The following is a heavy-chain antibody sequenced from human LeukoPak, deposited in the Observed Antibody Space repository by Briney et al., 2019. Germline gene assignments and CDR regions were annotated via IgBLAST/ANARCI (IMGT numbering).Heavy chain of an antibody. J-gene: IGHJ6*02. CDR2: IHADGGRT. CDR3: STWAFYHGLDV. Sequence: GGSLRLSCAASGFSFGDYAMHWVRQISGKGLECVAHIHADGGRTFYADSVNGRFTISRDNGKNFLYLQMNSLTSDDTALYYCSTWAFYHGLDVWGQGTAVTVSS. CDR1: GFSFGDYA. D-gene: IGHD2/OR15-2a*01. V-gene: IGHV3-43*02.